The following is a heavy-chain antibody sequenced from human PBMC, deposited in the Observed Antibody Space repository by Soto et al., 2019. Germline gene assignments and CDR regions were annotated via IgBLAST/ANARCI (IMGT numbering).Heavy chain of an antibody. Sequence: SETLSLTCTVSGGSISSGDYYWSWIRQPPGKGLEWIGYIYYSGSTYYNPSLKSRVTISVDTSKNQFSLKLSSVTAADTAVYYCARDNLYYDSSGPTWGQGTLVTVSS. J-gene: IGHJ5*02. D-gene: IGHD3-22*01. CDR2: IYYSGST. V-gene: IGHV4-30-4*01. CDR1: GGSISSGDYY. CDR3: ARDNLYYDSSGPT.